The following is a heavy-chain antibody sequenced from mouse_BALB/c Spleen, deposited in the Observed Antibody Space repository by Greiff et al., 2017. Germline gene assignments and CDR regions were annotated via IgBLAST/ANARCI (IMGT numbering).Heavy chain of an antibody. CDR2: INPYNGGT. J-gene: IGHJ3*01. V-gene: IGHV1-18*01. CDR3: ARPPSTMITTGFAY. CDR1: GYSFTGYT. D-gene: IGHD2-4*01. Sequence: EVQLQQSGPELMKPGASVKISCKASGYSFTGYTMNWVKQSHGKNLEWIGLINPYNGGTSYNQKFKGKATLTVDKSSSTAYMELLSLTSEDSAVYYCARPPSTMITTGFAYWGQGTLVTVSA.